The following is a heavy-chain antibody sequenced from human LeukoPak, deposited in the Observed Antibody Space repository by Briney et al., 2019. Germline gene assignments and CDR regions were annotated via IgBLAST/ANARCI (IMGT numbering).Heavy chain of an antibody. CDR1: GYTFTGYY. D-gene: IGHD3-3*02. V-gene: IGHV1-2*02. J-gene: IGHJ6*02. CDR3: ARDLAFDSLSDIMDV. CDR2: INPNSGGT. Sequence: ASVKVSCKASGYTFTGYYMHWVRQAPGQGLEWMGWINPNSGGTNYAQKFQGRVTVTRDTSISTAYMELSRLRSDDTAVYYCARDLAFDSLSDIMDVWGQGTTVTVSS.